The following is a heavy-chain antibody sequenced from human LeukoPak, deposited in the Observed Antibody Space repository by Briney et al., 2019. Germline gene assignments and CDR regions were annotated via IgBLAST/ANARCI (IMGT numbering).Heavy chain of an antibody. V-gene: IGHV4-39*01. D-gene: IGHD6-6*01. CDR3: ARHFRPSYGMDV. J-gene: IGHJ6*02. Sequence: SETLSLTCTVSGGSISSNTYFWGWIRQPPGKGLEWIGSIYYSGSTYYNPSLKSRVTISVDTSKNQFSLKLSSVTAADTAVYYCARHFRPSYGMDVWGQGTTVTVSS. CDR2: IYYSGST. CDR1: GGSISSNTYF.